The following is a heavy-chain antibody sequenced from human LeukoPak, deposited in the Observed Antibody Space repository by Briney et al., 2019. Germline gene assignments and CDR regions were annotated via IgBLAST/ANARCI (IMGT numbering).Heavy chain of an antibody. J-gene: IGHJ4*02. D-gene: IGHD3-10*01. CDR1: GGSISSYY. CDR2: IYYSGST. V-gene: IGHV4-59*01. Sequence: KPSETLSLTCTVSGGSISSYYWSWIRQPPGKGLEWIGYIYYSGSTNYNPSLKSRVTISVDTSKNQFSLKLSSVTAADTAVYYCARELYYYGSGSFDYWGQGTLVTVSS. CDR3: ARELYYYGSGSFDY.